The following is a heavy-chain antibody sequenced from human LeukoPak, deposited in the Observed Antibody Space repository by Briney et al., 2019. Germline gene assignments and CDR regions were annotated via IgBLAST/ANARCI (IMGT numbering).Heavy chain of an antibody. V-gene: IGHV1-2*02. CDR1: GYTFTGYY. CDR3: ARDRSIHLKYYFDY. Sequence: GASVTVSCEASGYTFTGYYMHWVRQAPGQGLEWMGWINPNSGGTNYAQKFQGRVTMTRDTSISTAYMELSRLRSDDTAVYYCARDRSIHLKYYFDYWGQGTLVTVSS. CDR2: INPNSGGT. D-gene: IGHD3-3*02. J-gene: IGHJ4*02.